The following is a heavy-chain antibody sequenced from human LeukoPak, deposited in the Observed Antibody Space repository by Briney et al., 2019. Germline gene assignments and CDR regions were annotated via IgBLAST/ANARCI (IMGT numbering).Heavy chain of an antibody. D-gene: IGHD3-22*01. Sequence: SETLSLTCTVSGGSISPYYWSWIRQPPGKGLEWIGYIYYSGSTNYNPSLKSRVTISVDTSKNQFSVNLSSVTAADTAMYYCARDRSPEGYYDSSHWDYYHGMDVWGQGTTVTVSS. J-gene: IGHJ6*02. V-gene: IGHV4-59*01. CDR1: GGSISPYY. CDR3: ARDRSPEGYYDSSHWDYYHGMDV. CDR2: IYYSGST.